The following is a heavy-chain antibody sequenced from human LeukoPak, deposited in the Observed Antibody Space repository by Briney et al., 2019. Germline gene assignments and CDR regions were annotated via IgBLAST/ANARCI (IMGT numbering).Heavy chain of an antibody. Sequence: PGGSLRLSCAASGFTFSSFGMHWVRQAPGKGLEWVAVIWFDGTNKYYADSVKGRFTISRDNSKNTLYLQMNSLRAEDTAVYYCAKDRRPTTVVTYPSDWGQGTLVTVSS. V-gene: IGHV3-33*06. CDR3: AKDRRPTTVVTYPSD. J-gene: IGHJ4*02. CDR2: IWFDGTNK. CDR1: GFTFSSFG. D-gene: IGHD4-11*01.